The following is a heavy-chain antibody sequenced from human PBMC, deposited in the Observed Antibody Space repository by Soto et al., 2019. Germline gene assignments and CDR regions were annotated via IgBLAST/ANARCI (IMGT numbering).Heavy chain of an antibody. CDR1: GFTFSTYA. V-gene: IGHV3-23*01. D-gene: IGHD3-3*01. CDR3: AKVYYNFWSGYDY. CDR2: ISGSGGST. J-gene: IGHJ4*02. Sequence: EVQLLESGGGLVQPGGSLRLSCAASGFTFSTYAMSWVRQAPGKGLEWVSAISGSGGSTYYADSVKGRFTISRDNSKNSLYLQLNSLRAEDTGVYYTAKVYYNFWSGYDYWGQGALVTVSS.